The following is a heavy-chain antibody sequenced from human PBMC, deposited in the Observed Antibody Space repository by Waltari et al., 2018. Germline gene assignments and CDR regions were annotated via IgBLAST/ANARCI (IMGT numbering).Heavy chain of an antibody. CDR1: GVTFSNFW. Sequence: EVQLVESGGGSVQPGGSLRLSCAASGVTFSNFWMNWVRQAPGKGLEWVANIKQDGSEKKYVDAVEGRFSISRDNAQNSLYLQMNSLRAEDTAIYYCVTGLTTVTAKDYFDHWGQGALVTVS. D-gene: IGHD4-17*01. V-gene: IGHV3-7*01. CDR3: VTGLTTVTAKDYFDH. CDR2: IKQDGSEK. J-gene: IGHJ4*02.